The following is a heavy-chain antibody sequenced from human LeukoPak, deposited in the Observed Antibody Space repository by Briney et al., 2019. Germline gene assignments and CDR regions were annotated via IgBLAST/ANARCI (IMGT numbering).Heavy chain of an antibody. CDR3: ARDRGATLSLIVTRGHPLYGMDV. CDR1: GFTFSSYS. V-gene: IGHV3-23*01. D-gene: IGHD2/OR15-2a*01. J-gene: IGHJ6*02. Sequence: GGSLRLSCAASGFTFSSYSISWVRQAPGKGLEWVSAVSGAGDATDYAESVKGRFTISRDNSKNTLYLQMNSLRAEDTAVYYCARDRGATLSLIVTRGHPLYGMDVWGQGTTVTVSS. CDR2: VSGAGDAT.